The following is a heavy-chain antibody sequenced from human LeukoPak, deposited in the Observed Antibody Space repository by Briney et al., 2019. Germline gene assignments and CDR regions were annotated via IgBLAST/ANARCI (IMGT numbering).Heavy chain of an antibody. CDR2: INHTGNT. V-gene: IGHV4-34*01. Sequence: SETLSLTCAVYGGSISDYYWGWLRQPPGKGLEWIGEINHTGNTNYNPSLKSRVTMSVDTSKNQFSLKLRSVTAADTAVYYCARHGRGVWGQGTLVTVSS. J-gene: IGHJ4*02. CDR1: GGSISDYY. CDR3: ARHGRGV. D-gene: IGHD2-8*01.